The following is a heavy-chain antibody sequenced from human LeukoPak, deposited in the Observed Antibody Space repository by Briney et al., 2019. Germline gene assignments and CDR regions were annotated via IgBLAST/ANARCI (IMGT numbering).Heavy chain of an antibody. D-gene: IGHD6-13*01. CDR1: GGSISSYY. CDR2: IYSSGRT. V-gene: IGHV4-59*08. Sequence: PSETLSLTCTVSGGSISSYYWSWIRQPPGKGLEWIGFIYSSGRTNYNPSLKSRLTISLDTSKNQFSLRLSSVTAADTAVYYCASTYSSSWYYFDYWGQGTLVTVSS. J-gene: IGHJ4*02. CDR3: ASTYSSSWYYFDY.